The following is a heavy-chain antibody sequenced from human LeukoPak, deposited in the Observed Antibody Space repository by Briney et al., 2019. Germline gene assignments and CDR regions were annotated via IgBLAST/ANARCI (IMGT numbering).Heavy chain of an antibody. CDR1: GYTFTGYY. J-gene: IGHJ4*02. D-gene: IGHD3-22*01. CDR3: ARGGGYYDSSGYFDY. Sequence: ASVKVSCKASGYTFTGYYMHWVRQAPGQGLEWMGWINPNSGGTNYAQKFQGRVTMTRDTSISTAYMELSRLRSDDTAVYYCARGGGYYDSSGYFDYWGQGTLVTVSS. CDR2: INPNSGGT. V-gene: IGHV1-2*02.